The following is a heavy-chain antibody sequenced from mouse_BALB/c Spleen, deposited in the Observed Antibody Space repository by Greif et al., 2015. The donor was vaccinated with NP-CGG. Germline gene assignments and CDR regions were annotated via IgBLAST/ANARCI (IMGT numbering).Heavy chain of an antibody. D-gene: IGHD1-1*01. Sequence: VQLKESGAELVRPGALVKLSRKASGFNIKDYYMHWVKQRPEQGLEWIGWIDPENGNTIYDPKFQGKASITADTSSNTAYLQLSSLTSEDTAVYYCASTVGAYWGQGTLVTVSA. J-gene: IGHJ3*01. CDR3: ASTVGAY. CDR2: IDPENGNT. V-gene: IGHV14-1*02. CDR1: GFNIKDYY.